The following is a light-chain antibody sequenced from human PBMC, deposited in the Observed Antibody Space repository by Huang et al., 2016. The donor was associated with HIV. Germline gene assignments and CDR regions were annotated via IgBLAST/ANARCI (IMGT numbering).Light chain of an antibody. CDR1: QDINSA. J-gene: IGKJ4*01. Sequence: AIQLTRSPPSLSASAGDRVTITCRASQDINSALAWYQQKPGKAPKLLIYDASNLKSGVPSRFSGSGSGTDFTLSISSLQPEDFATYYCQQFNGFSLTFGGGTRVEIK. CDR2: DAS. V-gene: IGKV1-13*02. CDR3: QQFNGFSLT.